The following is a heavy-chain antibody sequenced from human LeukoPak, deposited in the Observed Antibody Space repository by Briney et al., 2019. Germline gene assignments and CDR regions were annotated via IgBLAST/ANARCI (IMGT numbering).Heavy chain of an antibody. V-gene: IGHV3-66*01. Sequence: PGGSLRLSCAASGFTFSYYGIHWVRQAPGKGLEWVSVIYSGGSTYYADSVKGRFTISRDNSKNTLYLQMNSLRAEDTAVYYCARGWYGNPWGQGTLVTVSS. D-gene: IGHD6-13*01. J-gene: IGHJ5*02. CDR1: GFTFSYYG. CDR2: IYSGGST. CDR3: ARGWYGNP.